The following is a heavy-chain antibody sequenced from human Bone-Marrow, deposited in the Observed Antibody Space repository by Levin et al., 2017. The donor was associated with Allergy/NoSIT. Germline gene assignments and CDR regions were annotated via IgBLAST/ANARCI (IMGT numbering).Heavy chain of an antibody. J-gene: IGHJ4*02. CDR1: GYRFTSYW. Sequence: HGESLKISCKGSGYRFTSYWIGWVRQVPGKGLEWMGIINPGDSESLYSPSFQGQVTISVARSISTAYLQLTGLKASDTAMYWCARGYYYDPSCSNWGSDYWGRGPLVCVSS. CDR2: INPGDSES. D-gene: IGHD3-22*01. CDR3: ARGYYYDPSCSNWGSDY. V-gene: IGHV5-51*01.